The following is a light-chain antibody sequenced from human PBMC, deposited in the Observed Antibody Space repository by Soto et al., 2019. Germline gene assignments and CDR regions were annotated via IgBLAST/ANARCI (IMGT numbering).Light chain of an antibody. Sequence: QLVLTQPPSVSGAPGQRVTISCTGSSSNIGARHDVHWYQQLPGTAPKVLIYGNSNRPSGVPDRFAGSKSGTSASLAITGLQAEDEADYYCQSYDSSLSGYVFGTGTKVTVL. V-gene: IGLV1-40*01. CDR3: QSYDSSLSGYV. CDR1: SSNIGARHD. CDR2: GNS. J-gene: IGLJ1*01.